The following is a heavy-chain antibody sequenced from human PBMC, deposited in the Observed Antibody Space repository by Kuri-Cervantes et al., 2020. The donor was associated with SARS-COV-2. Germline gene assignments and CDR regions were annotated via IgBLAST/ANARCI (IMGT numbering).Heavy chain of an antibody. V-gene: IGHV1-2*02. CDR3: ARVIGSSWFRNYYYYMDV. CDR1: GYTFTGYY. J-gene: IGHJ6*03. D-gene: IGHD6-13*01. Sequence: ASVKVSCKASGYTFTGYYMHWVRQAPGQGFEWMGWINPNSGGTNYAQKFQGRVTMTRNTSISTAYMELSSLRSEDTAVYYCARVIGSSWFRNYYYYMDVWGKGTTVTVSS. CDR2: INPNSGGT.